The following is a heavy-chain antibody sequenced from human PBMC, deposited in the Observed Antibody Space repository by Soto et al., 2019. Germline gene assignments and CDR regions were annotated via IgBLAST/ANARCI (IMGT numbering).Heavy chain of an antibody. CDR3: ARGPGV. CDR2: IYYSGRT. V-gene: IGHV4-30-4*01. J-gene: IGHJ4*02. Sequence: PSETLSLTCTVSGGSISSGDFYWSWLRQPPGKGLEWIGYIYYSGRTYYNPFLKSRVALSVDTSQNQFSLKLSSVTAADTAMYYCARGPGVWGQGTLVTVSS. CDR1: GGSISSGDFY.